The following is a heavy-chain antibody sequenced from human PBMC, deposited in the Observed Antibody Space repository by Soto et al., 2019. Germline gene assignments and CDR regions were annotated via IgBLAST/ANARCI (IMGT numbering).Heavy chain of an antibody. CDR3: AKTVGIIVPPQFYAMDV. CDR1: GFTFSTYA. V-gene: IGHV3-23*01. Sequence: PGGSLRLSCAASGFTFSTYAMTWVRQAPGKGLEWVSAISASGGSTYYADSVKGRFTISRDNSKNTLYLQMNSLRAEDTSVYHCAKTVGIIVPPQFYAMDVWGQGTTVTVSS. D-gene: IGHD3-3*01. J-gene: IGHJ6*02. CDR2: ISASGGST.